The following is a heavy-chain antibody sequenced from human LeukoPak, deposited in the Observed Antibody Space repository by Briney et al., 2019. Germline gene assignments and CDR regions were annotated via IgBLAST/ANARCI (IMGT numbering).Heavy chain of an antibody. CDR3: ASSPYGSGSYWDYYYYYMDV. Sequence: GGSLRLSCAASGFTFSSYAMHWVRQAPGKGLEWVAVISYDGSNKYYADSVKGRFTISRDNSKNTLYLQMNSLRAEDTAVYYCASSPYGSGSYWDYYYYYMDVWGKGTTVTLSS. V-gene: IGHV3-30*04. CDR1: GFTFSSYA. CDR2: ISYDGSNK. J-gene: IGHJ6*03. D-gene: IGHD3-10*01.